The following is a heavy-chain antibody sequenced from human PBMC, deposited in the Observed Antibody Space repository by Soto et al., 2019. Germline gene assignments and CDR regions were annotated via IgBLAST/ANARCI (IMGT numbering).Heavy chain of an antibody. Sequence: ASVKVSCKVSGYNLTELSMHWVRQAPGKGLGWMGGFDPEDGETIYAQKFQGRVTMTEDTSTDTAYMELSSLRSEDTAVYYWATATLWINRHFDPWGQGTLVTVSS. D-gene: IGHD3-3*01. V-gene: IGHV1-24*01. J-gene: IGHJ5*02. CDR1: GYNLTELS. CDR2: FDPEDGET. CDR3: ATATLWINRHFDP.